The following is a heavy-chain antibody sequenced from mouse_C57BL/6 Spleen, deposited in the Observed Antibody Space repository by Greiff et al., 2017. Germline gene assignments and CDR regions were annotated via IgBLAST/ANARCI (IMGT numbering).Heavy chain of an antibody. CDR2: ISYDGSD. CDR3: ARGDYGSSYGSY. J-gene: IGHJ3*01. D-gene: IGHD1-1*01. CDR1: GYSITSGYY. Sequence: ESGPGLVKPSQSLSLTCSVTGYSITSGYYWNWNRQFPGNKLEWMGYISYDGSDNYNPSLKNRISITRDTSKNQFFLKLNSVTTEDTATYYCARGDYGSSYGSYWGQGTLVTVSA. V-gene: IGHV3-6*01.